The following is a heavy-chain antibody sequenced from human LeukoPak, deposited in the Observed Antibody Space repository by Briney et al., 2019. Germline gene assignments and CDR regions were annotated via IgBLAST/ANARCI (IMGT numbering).Heavy chain of an antibody. CDR2: ISYGGSNK. Sequence: GGSLRLSCAASGLTFSSYGMHWVRQAPGKGLEWVAVISYGGSNKYYADSVKGRFTISRDNSKNTLYLQMNSLRAEDTAKYYCAKSLLTTAAGTGRAFDIWGQGTMVTVSS. CDR1: GLTFSSYG. CDR3: AKSLLTTAAGTGRAFDI. D-gene: IGHD2/OR15-2a*01. J-gene: IGHJ3*02. V-gene: IGHV3-30*18.